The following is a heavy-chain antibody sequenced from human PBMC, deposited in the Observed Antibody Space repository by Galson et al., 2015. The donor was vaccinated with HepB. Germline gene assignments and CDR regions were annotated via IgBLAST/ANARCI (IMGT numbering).Heavy chain of an antibody. V-gene: IGHV3-53*04. CDR3: ARDLRGSATRHHFYGMDV. D-gene: IGHD6-25*01. J-gene: IGHJ6*02. Sequence: SLRLSCAASGFTVNSNHMNWVRQAPGKGLEWVSVIYRGGSTYYADSVKGRFTISRHNSESVMYLQMKSLRVEDTAVYYCARDLRGSATRHHFYGMDVWGQGTTVTVSS. CDR1: GFTVNSNH. CDR2: IYRGGST.